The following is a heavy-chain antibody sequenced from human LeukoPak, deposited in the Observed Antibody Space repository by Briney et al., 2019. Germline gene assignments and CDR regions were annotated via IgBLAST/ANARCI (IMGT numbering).Heavy chain of an antibody. CDR2: IYSGGST. J-gene: IGHJ4*02. V-gene: IGHV3-53*01. CDR3: ASSSSGFGEFPFDY. Sequence: GGSLRLSCAASGFTVSSNYMSWVRQAPGKGLEWVSVIYSGGSTYYADSVKGRFTISRDNSKNTLYLQMNSLRAEDTAVYYCASSSSGFGEFPFDYWGQGTLVTVSS. CDR1: GFTVSSNY. D-gene: IGHD3-10*01.